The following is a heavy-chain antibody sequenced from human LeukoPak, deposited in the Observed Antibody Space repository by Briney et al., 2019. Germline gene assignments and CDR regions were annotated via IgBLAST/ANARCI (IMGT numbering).Heavy chain of an antibody. Sequence: GGSLRLSCAASGFTFSTYSMNWVRQAPGKGLEWVSSITSSTSTIYYADSVKGRFTISRDNAENSLFLQMNSLRAEDTAVYYCARAKQLALFGYWGQGTLVTVSS. CDR1: GFTFSTYS. CDR2: ITSSTSTI. V-gene: IGHV3-48*04. CDR3: ARAKQLALFGY. J-gene: IGHJ4*02. D-gene: IGHD1-1*01.